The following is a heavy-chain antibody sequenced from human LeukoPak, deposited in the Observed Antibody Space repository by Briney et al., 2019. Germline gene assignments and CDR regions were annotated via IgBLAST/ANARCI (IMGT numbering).Heavy chain of an antibody. J-gene: IGHJ4*02. CDR2: ISAYNGNT. V-gene: IGHV1-18*01. D-gene: IGHD4-17*01. CDR3: ARDGDYEDW. Sequence: ASVKVSCKASGYTLTSYGISWVRQAPGQGLEWMGWISAYNGNTNYAQKFQDRVSMTTDISTNTAYMELRSLRSDDTAVYYCARDGDYEDWWGQGTLVTVSS. CDR1: GYTLTSYG.